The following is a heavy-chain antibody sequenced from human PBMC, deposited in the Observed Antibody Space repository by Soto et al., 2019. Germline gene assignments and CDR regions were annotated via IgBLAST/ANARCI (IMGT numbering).Heavy chain of an antibody. J-gene: IGHJ2*01. CDR3: AKVAGGLGYFDL. CDR1: GCTFSDYA. D-gene: IGHD3-16*01. Sequence: EVQLLESGGGLARPGGSLRLSCVASGCTFSDYAMTWVRQAPGKGLEWVATISATGGNIEYTDSLKGRFTISRDNSKNTLYLQLNGLTSDDTAVHYCAKVAGGLGYFDLWGRGTLVTVSS. V-gene: IGHV3-23*01. CDR2: ISATGGNI.